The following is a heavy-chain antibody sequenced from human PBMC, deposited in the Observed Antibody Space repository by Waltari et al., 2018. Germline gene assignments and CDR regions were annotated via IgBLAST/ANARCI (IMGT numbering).Heavy chain of an antibody. CDR1: GFTFSSYG. CDR2: IWYDGSNK. V-gene: IGHV3-33*01. D-gene: IGHD3-22*01. J-gene: IGHJ6*02. Sequence: QVQLVESGGGVVQPGRSLRLSCAASGFTFSSYGMHWVRQAPGKGLAGVAVIWYDGSNKYYADSVKGRFTISRDNSKNTLYLQMNSLRAEDTAVYYCARGYYYDSSGYPYYYYYGMDVWGQGTTVTVSS. CDR3: ARGYYYDSSGYPYYYYYGMDV.